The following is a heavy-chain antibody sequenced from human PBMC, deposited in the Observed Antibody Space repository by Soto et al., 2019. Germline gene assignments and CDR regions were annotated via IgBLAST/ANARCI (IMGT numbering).Heavy chain of an antibody. Sequence: QITLKESGPTLVKPTQTLTLTCTFSGFSLSTSGVGVGWIRQPPGKALEWLALIYWDDDKRYSPSLKSRLAIPHDTSKNQVVLTLTNMDPVDTATYYCAHRADYGGSPYYFDSWGQGTLVTVSS. V-gene: IGHV2-5*02. D-gene: IGHD4-17*01. CDR3: AHRADYGGSPYYFDS. CDR1: GFSLSTSGVG. CDR2: IYWDDDK. J-gene: IGHJ4*02.